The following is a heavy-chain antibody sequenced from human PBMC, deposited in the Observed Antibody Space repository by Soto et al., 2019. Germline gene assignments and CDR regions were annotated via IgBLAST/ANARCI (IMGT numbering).Heavy chain of an antibody. D-gene: IGHD1-1*01. Sequence: QVQPQESGPGLVKPSGTLSLTCGVSGGPISTSHWWTWVRQAPGKGLEWIGEIDHGGNAKYSPSLNGRVTMSVDTSKNLFFLRLTSVTVADTAVYYCARAAWTGIENWLDPWGRGTLVTVAS. J-gene: IGHJ5*02. CDR3: ARAAWTGIENWLDP. CDR1: GGPISTSHW. V-gene: IGHV4-4*02. CDR2: IDHGGNA.